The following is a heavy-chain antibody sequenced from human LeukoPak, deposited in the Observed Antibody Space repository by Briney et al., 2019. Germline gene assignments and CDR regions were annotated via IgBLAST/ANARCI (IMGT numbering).Heavy chain of an antibody. V-gene: IGHV3-23*01. J-gene: IGHJ4*02. D-gene: IGHD4-23*01. CDR2: ISGSGGSTYYA. CDR1: GFTFSSYA. Sequence: GGSLRLSCAASGFTFSSYAMSWVRQAPGKGLEWVSAISGSGGSTYYAYYADSVKGRFTISRDNAKNSLYLQMNSLRAEDTAVYYCARDLTPYYGGNSVGYWGQGTLVTVSS. CDR3: ARDLTPYYGGNSVGY.